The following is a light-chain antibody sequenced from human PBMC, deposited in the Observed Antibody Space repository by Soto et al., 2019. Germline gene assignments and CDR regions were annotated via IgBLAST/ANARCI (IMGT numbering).Light chain of an antibody. Sequence: EIVMTQSPATLSVSPGERATLSCRASQSVSGNLAWYQQKPGQAPRLLIYGASTRATGIPARFSGSGSGTDFTLTIRILQSEDFAVYYCQQYNNWPPITFGQGTRLEIK. V-gene: IGKV3-15*01. CDR2: GAS. J-gene: IGKJ5*01. CDR1: QSVSGN. CDR3: QQYNNWPPIT.